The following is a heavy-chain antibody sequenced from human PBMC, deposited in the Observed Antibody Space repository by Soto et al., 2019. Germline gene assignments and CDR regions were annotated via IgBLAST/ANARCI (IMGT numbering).Heavy chain of an antibody. D-gene: IGHD6-19*01. J-gene: IGHJ4*02. CDR2: ISGSGSST. V-gene: IGHV3-23*01. CDR3: AKGQQWLVRDIDY. Sequence: EVQLLESGGGLVQPGGSLRLSCAASGFTFSRYAMSWVRQAPGKGLEWVSAISGSGSSTYCADSVKGRFTISRDNSKNTLCLQMNSLRAEDTAVYYCAKGQQWLVRDIDYWGQGTLVTVSS. CDR1: GFTFSRYA.